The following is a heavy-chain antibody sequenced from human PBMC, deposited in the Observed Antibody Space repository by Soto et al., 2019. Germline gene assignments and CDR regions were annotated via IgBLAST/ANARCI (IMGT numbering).Heavy chain of an antibody. D-gene: IGHD1-26*01. CDR1: GASISTSYW. CDR2: IYHTGST. Sequence: QVQLQESGPGLVNPSGTLSLTCVVSGASISTSYWWSWVCQSPGKGLEWIGEIYHTGSTSYSPSLKSRVTMSIDKSKDQYSLRLTAVTAADTAIYYCARGPRSGSYSVDGFDVWGQGTMVTVSS. V-gene: IGHV4-4*02. CDR3: ARGPRSGSYSVDGFDV. J-gene: IGHJ3*01.